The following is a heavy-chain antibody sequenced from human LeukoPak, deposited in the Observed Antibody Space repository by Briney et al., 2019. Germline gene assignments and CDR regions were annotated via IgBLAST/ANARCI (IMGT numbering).Heavy chain of an antibody. CDR3: ARVAKKIAAAPYFDY. J-gene: IGHJ4*01. V-gene: IGHV3-11*01. CDR1: GFTFSDYY. D-gene: IGHD6-13*01. Sequence: GGSLRLSCAASGFTFSDYYMSWIRQAPGKGLEWVSYISSSGSTIYYADYVKGRFTISRDNAKNSLYLQMNSLRAEDTAVYYCARVAKKIAAAPYFDYWGQGTLVTVSS. CDR2: ISSSGSTI.